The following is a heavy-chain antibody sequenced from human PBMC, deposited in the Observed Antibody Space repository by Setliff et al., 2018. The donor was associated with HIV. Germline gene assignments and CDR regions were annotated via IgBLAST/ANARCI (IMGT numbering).Heavy chain of an antibody. CDR3: ARNGPHGGGWYNYFDF. V-gene: IGHV1-46*01. D-gene: IGHD6-19*01. CDR1: GYTFTSYY. Sequence: ASVMVSCKASGYTFTSYYMHWVRQAPGQGLEWMGLIHPSTGNTYYTQKFQGRVTWTRDTSTSTVYMELSSLRSEDTAVYYCARNGPHGGGWYNYFDFWGQGTLVTVSS. J-gene: IGHJ4*02. CDR2: IHPSTGNT.